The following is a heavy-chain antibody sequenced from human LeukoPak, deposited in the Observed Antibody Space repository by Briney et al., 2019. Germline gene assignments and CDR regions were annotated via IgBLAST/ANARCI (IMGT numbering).Heavy chain of an antibody. CDR3: VRGDGLILFDY. CDR2: IWSDGNKK. CDR1: GFTFSSYA. V-gene: IGHV3-30*04. D-gene: IGHD5-24*01. Sequence: GGSLRLSCEASGFTFSSYAMHWVRQAPGKGLEWVAMIWSDGNKKNYVDSAKGRFTISRDNSKNTLYLQLNRLRVEDTAVYYCVRGDGLILFDYWGQGTLVTVSS. J-gene: IGHJ4*02.